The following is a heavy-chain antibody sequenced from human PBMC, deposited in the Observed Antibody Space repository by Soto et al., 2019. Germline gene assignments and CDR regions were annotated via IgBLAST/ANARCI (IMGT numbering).Heavy chain of an antibody. V-gene: IGHV5-51*01. Sequence: PGESLKMSWKGSGYSLNSYWIGWVRQMPGKGLEWMGIISPGDPESRYSPSFQGPVTISADKSMSTAYLQWISLKASDTAMYYCARPRGGGYQDYWGQGTRVTVPS. CDR1: GYSLNSYW. CDR2: ISPGDPES. CDR3: ARPRGGGYQDY. J-gene: IGHJ4*02. D-gene: IGHD1-26*01.